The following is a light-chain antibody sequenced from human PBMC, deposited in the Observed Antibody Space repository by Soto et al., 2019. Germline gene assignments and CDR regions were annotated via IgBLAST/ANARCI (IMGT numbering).Light chain of an antibody. CDR3: CSYTARNARQNV. CDR2: DVS. CDR1: SSDVGGYNY. V-gene: IGLV2-14*03. J-gene: IGLJ1*01. Sequence: QSALTQPASVSGSPGQSITISCTGTSSDVGGYNYVSWYQHHPGKAPKLIIYDVSNRPSGVSIRFSGSKSDNTASLTISGLQPEDEADYRCCSYTARNARQNVFVTWTRVTVL.